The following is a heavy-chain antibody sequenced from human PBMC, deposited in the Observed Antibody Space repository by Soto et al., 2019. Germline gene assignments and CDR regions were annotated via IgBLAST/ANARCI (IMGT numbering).Heavy chain of an antibody. CDR1: GFSLSTTAEG. CDR2: IYWDDDE. Sequence: QITLKESGPPLVKPTQTLTLTCTFSGFSLSTTAEGVGWIRQPPGKALEWLALIYWDDDERYSPSLKSRLTITTDTSKNQVVLTMTNVDPVDTATYYCAHGSCSSADCYPNPYLDYWGQGILVTVSS. D-gene: IGHD2-2*01. V-gene: IGHV2-5*02. J-gene: IGHJ4*02. CDR3: AHGSCSSADCYPNPYLDY.